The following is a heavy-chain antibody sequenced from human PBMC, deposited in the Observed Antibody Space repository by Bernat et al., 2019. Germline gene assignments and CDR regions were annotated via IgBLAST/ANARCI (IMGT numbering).Heavy chain of an antibody. CDR3: ARGSAYTGYAGGRYFDL. CDR1: GFTFDDYG. D-gene: IGHD5-12*01. J-gene: IGHJ2*01. V-gene: IGHV3-20*04. CDR2: INWNGDDT. Sequence: EVQLVESGGNMVRPGGSLRLSCAASGFTFDDYGMSWVRQAPGKGLEWVSGINWNGDDTAYADSVKGRFSISRDNVKNFLYLQMNSLRAEDTALFYCARGSAYTGYAGGRYFDLWGRGTLVTVSS.